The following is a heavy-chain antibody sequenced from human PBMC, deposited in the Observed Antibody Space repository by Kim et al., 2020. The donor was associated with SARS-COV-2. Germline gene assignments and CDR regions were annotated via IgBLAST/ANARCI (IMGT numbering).Heavy chain of an antibody. V-gene: IGHV4-39*01. CDR3: AKHQRLVATKYDY. D-gene: IGHD1-26*01. J-gene: IGHJ4*02. Sequence: YNPSLKSRVAISVETSNDQFSLKLSSVTAADTAVYYCAKHQRLVATKYDYWGQGTLVTVSS.